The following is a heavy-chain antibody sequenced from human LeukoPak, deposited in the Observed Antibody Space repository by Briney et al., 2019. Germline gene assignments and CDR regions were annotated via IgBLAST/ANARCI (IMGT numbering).Heavy chain of an antibody. Sequence: PSETLSLTCAVSGGSISSGGYSWSWIRQPPGKGLEWIGYIYYSGSTYYNPSLKSRVTISVDTSKNQFSLKLSSVTAADTAVYYCARGYSSSLSYWGQGTLVTVSS. D-gene: IGHD6-13*01. CDR2: IYYSGST. J-gene: IGHJ4*02. V-gene: IGHV4-30-4*07. CDR1: GGSISSGGYS. CDR3: ARGYSSSLSY.